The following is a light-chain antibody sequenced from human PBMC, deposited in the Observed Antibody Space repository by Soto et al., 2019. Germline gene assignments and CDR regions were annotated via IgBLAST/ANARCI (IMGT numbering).Light chain of an antibody. J-gene: IGLJ2*01. V-gene: IGLV2-14*01. CDR2: EVK. CDR1: RSDVGSYDY. Sequence: QSALTQPASVSGSPGQSITISCTGSRSDVGSYDYVSWYQQYPGKAPKVIIYEVKYRPSGISDRFSASKSGNTASLTISGLQAEDEAAYFCSSYTSSSTLVFGGGTKLTVL. CDR3: SSYTSSSTLV.